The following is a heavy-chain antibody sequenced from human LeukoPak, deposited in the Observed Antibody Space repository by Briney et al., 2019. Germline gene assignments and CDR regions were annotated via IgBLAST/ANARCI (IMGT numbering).Heavy chain of an antibody. Sequence: PGGSLRLSCAASGFTFSSYAMSWVRQAPGKGLEWVSAISGSGGSTYYADSVRGRFTISRDNSKNTLYLQMNSLRAEDTAVYYCAKVGPYYDILTGYYTGAPWLGDHFDYWGQGTLVTVSS. V-gene: IGHV3-23*01. D-gene: IGHD3-9*01. J-gene: IGHJ4*02. CDR2: ISGSGGST. CDR1: GFTFSSYA. CDR3: AKVGPYYDILTGYYTGAPWLGDHFDY.